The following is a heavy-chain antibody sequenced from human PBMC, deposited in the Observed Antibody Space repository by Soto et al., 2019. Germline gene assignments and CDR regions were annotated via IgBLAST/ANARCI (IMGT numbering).Heavy chain of an antibody. J-gene: IGHJ5*02. CDR2: ISYDGSNK. CDR1: GFTFSSYA. V-gene: IGHV3-30-3*01. Sequence: TGGSLRLSCAASGFTFSSYAMHWVRQAPGKGLEWVAVISYDGSNKYYADSVKGRFTISRDNSKNTLYLQMNSLRAEDTAVYYCATDGGVYSSSGWFDPWGQGTLVTVPQ. D-gene: IGHD6-6*01. CDR3: ATDGGVYSSSGWFDP.